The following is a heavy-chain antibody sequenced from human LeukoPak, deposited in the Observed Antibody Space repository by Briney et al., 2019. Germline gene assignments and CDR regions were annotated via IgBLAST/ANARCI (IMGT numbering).Heavy chain of an antibody. CDR2: INQDGTDK. J-gene: IGHJ4*02. D-gene: IGHD1-26*01. CDR1: GFNFRSHW. CDR3: ARVGSYEFDY. Sequence: GGSLRLSCGASGFNFRSHWLSWVRQAPGKGLESVANINQDGTDKYYVHSLKGRFTISRDNAKNSLYLQMNSLRAEDTAVYYCARVGSYEFDYWGQGTLVTVSS. V-gene: IGHV3-7*01.